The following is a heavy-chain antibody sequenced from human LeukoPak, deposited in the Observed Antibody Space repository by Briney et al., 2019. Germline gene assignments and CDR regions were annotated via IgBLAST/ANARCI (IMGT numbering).Heavy chain of an antibody. V-gene: IGHV3-64*01. J-gene: IGHJ3*02. CDR3: ARQVAVADEAFDI. Sequence: GGSLRLSCAASGFTFSSYAMHWVRQAPGKGLEYVSAISGDGGSTYYGNSVKARFTVSRDNSKNTLYLQMGSLRAEDMAVYYCARQVAVADEAFDIRGQGTMVTVSS. D-gene: IGHD6-19*01. CDR2: ISGDGGST. CDR1: GFTFSSYA.